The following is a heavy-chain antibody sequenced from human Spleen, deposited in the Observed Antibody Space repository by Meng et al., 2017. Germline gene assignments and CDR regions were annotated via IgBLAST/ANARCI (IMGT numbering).Heavy chain of an antibody. V-gene: IGHV4-59*02. CDR1: GASVSSYY. J-gene: IGHJ4*02. CDR2: IHNSGGP. Sequence: GSLRLSCTVSGASVSSYYWGWIRQTPGKGLEWIGYIHNSGGPTYNPSLKSRVTISVDTSKNQFSLNLSSVTAADTAVYYCARGGILTGRLTWGQGTLVTVSS. D-gene: IGHD3-9*01. CDR3: ARGGILTGRLT.